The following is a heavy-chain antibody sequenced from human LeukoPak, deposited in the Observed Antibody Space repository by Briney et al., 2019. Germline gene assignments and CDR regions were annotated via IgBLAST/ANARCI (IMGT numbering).Heavy chain of an antibody. CDR2: IKSKTDGGPT. V-gene: IGHV3-15*01. Sequence: PGGSLRLSCAASGFTFSNAWMSWVRQAPGKGLAWVSRIKSKTDGGPTDYAAPVKGRFTISRDDSKNTLYLQMSSLKTEDTAVYYCTTEYYYDSSGYYHNHYWGQGTLDTVSS. D-gene: IGHD3-22*01. CDR1: GFTFSNAW. CDR3: TTEYYYDSSGYYHNHY. J-gene: IGHJ4*02.